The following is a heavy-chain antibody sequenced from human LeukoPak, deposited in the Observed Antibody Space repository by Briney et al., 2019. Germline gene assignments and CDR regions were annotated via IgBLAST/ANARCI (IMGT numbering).Heavy chain of an antibody. CDR3: TKYYDFWRGHYTYDY. J-gene: IGHJ4*02. Sequence: PGGSLRLSCAASGFTFSNYAMSWVRQAPGKWLEWVSVISSSGSSTYYADSAKGRFTISRDNSKNTLYLQMNSLRAEDTAVYYCTKYYDFWRGHYTYDYWGQGTLVTVSS. V-gene: IGHV3-23*01. D-gene: IGHD3-3*01. CDR2: ISSSGSST. CDR1: GFTFSNYA.